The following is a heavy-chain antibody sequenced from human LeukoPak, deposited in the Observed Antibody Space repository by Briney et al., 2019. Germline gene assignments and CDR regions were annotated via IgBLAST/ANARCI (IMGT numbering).Heavy chain of an antibody. CDR1: GYTFTSYG. D-gene: IGHD3-3*01. Sequence: ASVKVSCKASGYTFTSYGINWVRQARGQGLEWMGWISGYNGNTNYAQKFQGRVTMTTDTSTGTAYMELSRLRSDDTAVYYCAGVLRFLEWSTNFDYWGQGTLVTVSS. CDR3: AGVLRFLEWSTNFDY. CDR2: ISGYNGNT. J-gene: IGHJ4*02. V-gene: IGHV1-18*01.